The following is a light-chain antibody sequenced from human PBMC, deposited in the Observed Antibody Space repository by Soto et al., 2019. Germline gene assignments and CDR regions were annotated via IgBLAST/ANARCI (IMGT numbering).Light chain of an antibody. V-gene: IGLV2-14*03. CDR1: SSDVGAYDF. Sequence: QSVLTQPASVSGSPGQSIAISCTGTSSDVGAYDFVSWYQQHPDKAPKLMIYEVSHRPSGVSYRFSGSKSVNTATLTISGLQAEDEADYYCRSYTTSSTRVFGPGTKVTVL. CDR3: RSYTTSSTRV. CDR2: EVS. J-gene: IGLJ1*01.